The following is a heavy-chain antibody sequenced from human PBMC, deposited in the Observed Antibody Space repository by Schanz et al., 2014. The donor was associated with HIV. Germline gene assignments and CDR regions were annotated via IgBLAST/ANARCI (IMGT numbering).Heavy chain of an antibody. Sequence: QVPLVQSGAEVKKPGSSVKVSCKDSGGTLSSYAISWVRQAPGQGLEWMGMVIPVLDTAKYAQKFQGRVGRETLPPPLEPAKYAQKFQGRVTVTADESPKTAYMELSNLRSEDTAVYYCASPHCSGARCSSSPFDYWGQGTLVTVSS. CDR1: GGTLSSYA. D-gene: IGHD1-1*01. J-gene: IGHJ4*02. V-gene: IGHV1-69*09. CDR2: VIPVLDTA. CDR3: SPKTAYMELSNLRSEDTAVYYCASPHCSGARCSSSPFDY.